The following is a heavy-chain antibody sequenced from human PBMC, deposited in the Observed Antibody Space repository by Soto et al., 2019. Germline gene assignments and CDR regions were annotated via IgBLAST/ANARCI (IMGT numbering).Heavy chain of an antibody. CDR2: ISSSGSTI. CDR1: GFTFSDYY. J-gene: IGHJ4*02. Sequence: PGGSMRLSWAPAGFTFSDYYMNWIRQAPGKGLEWLSYISSSGSTIYYADSLKGRFTIPRDNAKNSLYLQMDSLRGEDTDVYYCAREYYFHHSSAYAYWGQGTLVTVSS. CDR3: AREYYFHHSSAYAY. D-gene: IGHD3-16*01. V-gene: IGHV3-11*01.